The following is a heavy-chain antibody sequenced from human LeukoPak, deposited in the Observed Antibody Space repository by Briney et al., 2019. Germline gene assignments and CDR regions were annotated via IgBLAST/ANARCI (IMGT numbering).Heavy chain of an antibody. V-gene: IGHV4-38-2*02. CDR2: IYHSGST. D-gene: IGHD6-13*01. J-gene: IGHJ4*02. Sequence: SETLSLTCTVSGYSISSGYYWGWIRQPPGKGLEWIGSIYHSGSTYYNPSLKSRVTISVDTSKNQFSLKLSSVTAADTAVYYCAREGMIAAAIDYWGQGTLVTVSS. CDR3: AREGMIAAAIDY. CDR1: GYSISSGYY.